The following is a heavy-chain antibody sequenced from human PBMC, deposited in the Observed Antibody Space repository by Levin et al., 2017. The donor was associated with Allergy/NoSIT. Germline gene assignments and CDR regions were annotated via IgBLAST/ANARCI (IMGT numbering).Heavy chain of an antibody. CDR1: GFTFSSYG. D-gene: IGHD6-19*01. V-gene: IGHV3-33*01. CDR3: ARDLRAAVAGSYYFDY. Sequence: HPGGSLRLSCAASGFTFSSYGMHWVRQAPGKGLEWVAVIWYDGSNKYYADSVKGRFTISRDNSKNTLYLQMNSLRAEDTAVYYCARDLRAAVAGSYYFDYWGQGTLVTVSS. CDR2: IWYDGSNK. J-gene: IGHJ4*02.